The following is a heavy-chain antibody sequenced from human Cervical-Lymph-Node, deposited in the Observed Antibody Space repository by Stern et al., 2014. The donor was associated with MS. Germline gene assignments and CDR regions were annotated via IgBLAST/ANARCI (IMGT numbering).Heavy chain of an antibody. J-gene: IGHJ5*01. CDR3: ARGLVTYSSGWFDF. V-gene: IGHV1-8*01. D-gene: IGHD6-19*01. CDR2: VNPKRSST. CDR1: GYTFTSYD. Sequence: QVQLGQSGAEVKKPGASVKVSCKVSGYTFTSYDIHWVRQTAGHGLEWLGWVNPKRSSTGYGQQFLGRITMTAGTSPRRQYLELRSLRSDDTAVYYCARGLVTYSSGWFDFWGQGTQVSVSS.